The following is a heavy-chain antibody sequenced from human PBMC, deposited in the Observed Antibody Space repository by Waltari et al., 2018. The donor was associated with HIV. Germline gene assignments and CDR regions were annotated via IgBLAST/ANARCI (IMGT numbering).Heavy chain of an antibody. J-gene: IGHJ4*02. CDR3: ARSHDSSGYDNVDY. V-gene: IGHV4-59*01. D-gene: IGHD3-22*01. CDR1: GGSTSTYY. Sequence: QVQLQESGPGLVKPSETLSLTCTVSGGSTSTYYWSWIRQPPGKGLEWIGYIYYSGSTNYNPSLKSRVTISVDTSKNQFSLKRSSVTAADTAVYYCARSHDSSGYDNVDYWGQGTLVTVSS. CDR2: IYYSGST.